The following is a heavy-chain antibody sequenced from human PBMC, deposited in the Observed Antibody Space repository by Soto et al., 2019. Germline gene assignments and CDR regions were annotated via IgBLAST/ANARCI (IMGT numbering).Heavy chain of an antibody. V-gene: IGHV1-3*05. D-gene: IGHD2-21*02. J-gene: IGHJ4*02. Sequence: QVQLVQSGAEEKKPGASVKVSCKDSGYTFTSYAMHWVRQAPGQRLEWMGWINAGNGNTKYSQKFQGRVTITRDTSASTAHMELSSLRSEDTAVYYCARAWVVVTAPDYWGQGTLVTVSS. CDR3: ARAWVVVTAPDY. CDR2: INAGNGNT. CDR1: GYTFTSYA.